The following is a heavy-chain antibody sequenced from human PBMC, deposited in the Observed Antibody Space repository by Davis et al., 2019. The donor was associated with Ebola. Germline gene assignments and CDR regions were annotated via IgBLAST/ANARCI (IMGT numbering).Heavy chain of an antibody. CDR1: GFRFRDYW. D-gene: IGHD3-10*01. J-gene: IGHJ5*02. Sequence: GESLKISCAASGFRFRDYWMNWVRQAPGKGLEWVANIKKDGSEKYYVDSVKGRFTISRDNAKNSLYLQMNSLRAEDTAVYYCAREVGDQSDGNNWFDPWGQGTLVTVSS. CDR3: AREVGDQSDGNNWFDP. CDR2: IKKDGSEK. V-gene: IGHV3-7*01.